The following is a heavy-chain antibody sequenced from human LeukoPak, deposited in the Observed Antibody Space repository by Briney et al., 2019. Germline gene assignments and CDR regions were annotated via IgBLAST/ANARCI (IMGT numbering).Heavy chain of an antibody. CDR3: AKDRGYSHGFEY. D-gene: IGHD5-12*01. Sequence: GGSLRLSCAASGFSLNSYSMNWVRQAPGKGLEWVAYIRSTGSPIYYADSVKGRFTISRDTARNSLYLQMNSLRDENTAVYYCAKDRGYSHGFEYWGQGTLVTVSS. CDR2: IRSTGSPI. J-gene: IGHJ4*02. CDR1: GFSLNSYS. V-gene: IGHV3-48*02.